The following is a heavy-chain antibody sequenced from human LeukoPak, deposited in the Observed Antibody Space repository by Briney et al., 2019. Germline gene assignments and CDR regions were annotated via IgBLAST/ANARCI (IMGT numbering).Heavy chain of an antibody. Sequence: ASVKVSCKASGYTFTSYGISWVRQAPGQGLEWMGWISAYNGNTNHAQKLQGRVTMTTDTSTSTAYMELRSLRSDDTAVYCCARDFRVIAAAGRCAFDIWGQGTMVTVSS. D-gene: IGHD6-13*01. CDR2: ISAYNGNT. V-gene: IGHV1-18*01. CDR3: ARDFRVIAAAGRCAFDI. CDR1: GYTFTSYG. J-gene: IGHJ3*02.